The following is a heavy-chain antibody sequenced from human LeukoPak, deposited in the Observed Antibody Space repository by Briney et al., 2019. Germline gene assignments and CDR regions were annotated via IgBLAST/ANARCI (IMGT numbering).Heavy chain of an antibody. CDR2: IVVGSGNT. D-gene: IGHD6-19*01. Sequence: SVKVSCKASGFTFTSSAVQWVRQARGQRLEWIGWIVVGSGNTNYAQKFQERVTITRDMSTSTAYMELSSLRSEDTAVYYCAADRSSGWNGGDYWGQGTLVPVSS. CDR3: AADRSSGWNGGDY. CDR1: GFTFTSSA. V-gene: IGHV1-58*01. J-gene: IGHJ4*02.